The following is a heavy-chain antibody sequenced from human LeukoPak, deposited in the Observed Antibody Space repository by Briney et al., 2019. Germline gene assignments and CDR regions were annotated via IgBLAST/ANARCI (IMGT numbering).Heavy chain of an antibody. V-gene: IGHV4-30-2*01. Sequence: SQTLSLTCTVSGGSISSGGYYWSWIRQPPGKGLEWIGYIYHSGSTYYNPSLKSRVTISVDRSKNQFSLKLSSVTAADTAVYYCAREGTGRGAVADAFDYWGQGTLVTVSS. CDR1: GGSISSGGYY. CDR2: IYHSGST. J-gene: IGHJ4*02. CDR3: AREGTGRGAVADAFDY. D-gene: IGHD6-19*01.